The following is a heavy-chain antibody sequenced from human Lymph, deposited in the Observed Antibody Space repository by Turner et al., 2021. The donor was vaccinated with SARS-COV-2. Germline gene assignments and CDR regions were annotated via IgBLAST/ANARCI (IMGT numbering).Heavy chain of an antibody. V-gene: IGHV3-30-3*01. J-gene: IGHJ4*02. CDR2: ISFDGNNK. D-gene: IGHD3-10*01. Sequence: QVQLVESGGGVVKPGRSLGLSCAASGFTFSSYAMHWVRQAPGKGLEWVAVISFDGNNKYYTDSVKGRFTISRDNSENTLYLQLNSLRPEDTAVYYCARGDYYGSGTYPGKTFDYWGQGTLVTVSS. CDR3: ARGDYYGSGTYPGKTFDY. CDR1: GFTFSSYA.